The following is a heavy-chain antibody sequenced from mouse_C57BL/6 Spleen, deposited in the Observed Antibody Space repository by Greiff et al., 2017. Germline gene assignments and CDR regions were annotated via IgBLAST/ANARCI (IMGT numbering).Heavy chain of an antibody. CDR1: GYTFTSYW. V-gene: IGHV1-61*01. CDR2: IYPSDSET. Sequence: QVHVKQPGAELVRPGSSVKLSCKASGYTFTSYWMDWVKQRPGQGLEWIGNIYPSDSETHYNPKFKDKATLTVDKSSSTAYMQLISLTSEDSAVYYCARGNYYSGFAYWGQGTLVTVSA. CDR3: ARGNYYSGFAY. J-gene: IGHJ3*01. D-gene: IGHD1-1*01.